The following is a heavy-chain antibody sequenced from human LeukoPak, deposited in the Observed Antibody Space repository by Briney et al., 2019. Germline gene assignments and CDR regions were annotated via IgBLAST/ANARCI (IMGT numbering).Heavy chain of an antibody. D-gene: IGHD3-22*01. V-gene: IGHV4-31*03. CDR3: ARDNHYYDSSGYYSRYAFDV. Sequence: SETLSLTCTVSGGSINSGGYYWSWIRQHPGKGLEWIGYIFYSGSTYYNPSLKSRVTLSVDTSKNQFSLRLSSVTAADTAVYYCARDNHYYDSSGYYSRYAFDVWGQGTMVTVSS. J-gene: IGHJ3*01. CDR1: GGSINSGGYY. CDR2: IFYSGST.